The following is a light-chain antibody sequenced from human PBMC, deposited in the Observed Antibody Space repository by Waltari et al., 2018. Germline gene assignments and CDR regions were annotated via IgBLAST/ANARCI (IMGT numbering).Light chain of an antibody. CDR2: GAS. CDR1: QSVSNS. V-gene: IGKV3-15*01. Sequence: EIVMTQSPATLSVSPGERATLSCRASQSVSNSLAWYQQNPGQAPRLLIFGASTRATGIPARFSGSGSGTEFTLTISSLQSEDFAVYYCQQYDTWPRTFGQGTKVKIK. CDR3: QQYDTWPRT. J-gene: IGKJ1*01.